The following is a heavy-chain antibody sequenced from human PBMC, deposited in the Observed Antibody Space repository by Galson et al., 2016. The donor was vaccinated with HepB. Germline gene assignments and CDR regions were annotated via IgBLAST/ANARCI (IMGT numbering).Heavy chain of an antibody. J-gene: IGHJ1*01. CDR2: ISAYNGNT. D-gene: IGHD4-17*01. CDR1: GYTFTSYG. CDR3: TTGYGDYQVPSRWGNDH. Sequence: SVKVSCKASGYTFTSYGISWVRQAPGQGLEWMGWISAYNGNTNYAQKLQGRVTMTTDTSTSTAYMELRSLESDDTAMYYCTTGYGDYQVPSRWGNDHWGPGTLVTVSS. V-gene: IGHV1-18*01.